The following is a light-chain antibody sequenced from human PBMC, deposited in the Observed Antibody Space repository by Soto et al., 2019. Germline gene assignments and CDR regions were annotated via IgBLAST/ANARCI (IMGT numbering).Light chain of an antibody. J-gene: IGKJ1*01. CDR2: KAS. CDR3: QHYNSYSEA. Sequence: DIPLTQSHSTLSVSVGDGISIXCGASQTISSWLAWYQQKPGEAPKLLIYKASTLKSGVPSRFSGSGSGTEFTLTISSLQPDDFATYYCQHYNSYSEAFGQGTKVDIK. V-gene: IGKV1-5*03. CDR1: QTISSW.